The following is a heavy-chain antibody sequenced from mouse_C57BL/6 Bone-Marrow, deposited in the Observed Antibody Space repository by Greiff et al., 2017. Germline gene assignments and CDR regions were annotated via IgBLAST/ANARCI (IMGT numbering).Heavy chain of an antibody. Sequence: QVQLKQPGAELVMPGASVKLSCKASGYTFTSYWMHWVKQRPGQGLEWIGELDPSDSYTNYNQKFKGKSTLTVDKSSSTAYMQLSSLTSEDSAVYYCAKAKDYWGQGTTLTVSS. CDR3: AKAKDY. J-gene: IGHJ2*01. CDR1: GYTFTSYW. CDR2: LDPSDSYT. V-gene: IGHV1-69*01. D-gene: IGHD3-2*02.